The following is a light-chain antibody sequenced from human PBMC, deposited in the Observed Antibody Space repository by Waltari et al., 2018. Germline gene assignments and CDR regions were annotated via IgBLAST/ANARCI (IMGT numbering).Light chain of an antibody. J-gene: IGKJ1*01. V-gene: IGKV4-1*01. CDR3: QQYYSPPWT. CDR2: WAS. Sequence: DIVMTQSPDSLAVSLGERATINCKSSQSVLYSSDNKNYLAWYQQKPGQPPKLLIYWASTRESGVPDRLSGSGSGTDFTLTISSLQAEDLAVYYCQQYYSPPWTFGQGTKVEI. CDR1: QSVLYSSDNKNY.